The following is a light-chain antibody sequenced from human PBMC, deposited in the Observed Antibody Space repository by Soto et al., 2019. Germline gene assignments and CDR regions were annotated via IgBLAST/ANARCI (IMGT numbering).Light chain of an antibody. CDR2: EVS. V-gene: IGLV2-14*01. Sequence: QSVLTQPASVSGSPGQSITISCTGTSSDVVGYNYVSWYQQHPGKAPKLMIYEVSNRPSGVSNRFSGSKSGNTASLTISGLQAEDEADYYCSSYTSSSTLDYVFGTGTKVTVL. CDR3: SSYTSSSTLDYV. J-gene: IGLJ1*01. CDR1: SSDVVGYNY.